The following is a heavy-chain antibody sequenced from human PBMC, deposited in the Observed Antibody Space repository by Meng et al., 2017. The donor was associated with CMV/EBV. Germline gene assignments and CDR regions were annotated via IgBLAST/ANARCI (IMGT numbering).Heavy chain of an antibody. CDR2: IYSGGST. Sequence: GESLKISCAASGFTVSSNYMSWVRQAPGKGLEWVSVIYSGGSTYYADSVKGRFTISRDNSKNTLYLQMNSLRVEDTAVYYCAKEPSSWYRPSFDYWGQGTLVTVSS. CDR1: GFTVSSNY. CDR3: AKEPSSWYRPSFDY. J-gene: IGHJ4*02. D-gene: IGHD6-13*01. V-gene: IGHV3-53*01.